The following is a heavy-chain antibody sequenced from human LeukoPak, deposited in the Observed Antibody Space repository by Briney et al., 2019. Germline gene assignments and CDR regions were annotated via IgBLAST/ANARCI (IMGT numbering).Heavy chain of an antibody. CDR1: GGSISSGGYY. CDR3: ARYNPTTENWFDP. CDR2: IYYSGST. Sequence: SQTLSLTCAVSGGSISSGGYYWSWIRQHPGKGLEWIGYIYYSGSTYYNPSLKSRVTISVDTSKNQFSLKLSSVTAADTAVYYCARYNPTTENWFDPWGQGTLVTVSS. D-gene: IGHD1-1*01. V-gene: IGHV4-31*11. J-gene: IGHJ5*02.